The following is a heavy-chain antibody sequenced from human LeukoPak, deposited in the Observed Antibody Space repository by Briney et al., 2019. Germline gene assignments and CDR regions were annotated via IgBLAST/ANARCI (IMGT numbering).Heavy chain of an antibody. J-gene: IGHJ4*02. CDR1: GFTFSVHT. CDR2: LSNRGDST. D-gene: IGHD6-25*01. V-gene: IGHV3-64D*06. Sequence: GGSLRLSCSVSGFTFSVHTMHWVRQAPGKGLEYLSGLSNRGDSTYYADSVKGRFTISRDNSKNMVYLQMSSLRADDTALYYCVKGARAGVFDCWGQGTLVTVTS. CDR3: VKGARAGVFDC.